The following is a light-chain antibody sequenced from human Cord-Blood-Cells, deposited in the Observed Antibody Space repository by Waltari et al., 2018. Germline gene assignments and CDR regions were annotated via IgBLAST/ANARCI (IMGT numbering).Light chain of an antibody. CDR3: AAGDDSLKGWV. Sequence: QSVLTQPPSVSEAPRQRVTISCSGSSSNSGNNAVNWYQQLLGKAPKLLIYYDDRLPSEVCDRCSGSEYDTAASLAISGLQSEDEADYYCAAGDDSLKGWVFGGGTKLTVL. CDR2: YDD. CDR1: SSNSGNNA. V-gene: IGLV1-36*01. J-gene: IGLJ3*02.